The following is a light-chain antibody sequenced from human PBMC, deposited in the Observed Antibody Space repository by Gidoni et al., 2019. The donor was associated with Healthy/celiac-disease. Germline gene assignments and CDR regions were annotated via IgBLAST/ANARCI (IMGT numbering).Light chain of an antibody. CDR3: QQRSNWPLT. Sequence: EIVLTQSPATLSLSPGERATLSCRASQSVSSYLAWYQQKPGQAPRLLIYDASNRATGIPARFSGSGSGTDFTLTISSLAPEDFAVYYCQQRSNWPLTFGGXTKVEIK. CDR2: DAS. J-gene: IGKJ4*01. CDR1: QSVSSY. V-gene: IGKV3-11*01.